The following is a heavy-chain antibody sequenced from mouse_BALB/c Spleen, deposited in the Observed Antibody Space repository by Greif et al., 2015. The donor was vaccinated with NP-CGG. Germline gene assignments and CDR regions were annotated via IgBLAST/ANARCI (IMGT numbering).Heavy chain of an antibody. J-gene: IGHJ1*01. CDR2: IDPANGNT. V-gene: IGHV14-3*02. CDR1: GFNIKDTY. Sequence: EVQLQQSGAELVKPGASVKLSCTASGFNIKDTYMHWVKQRPEQGLEWIGRIDPANGNTKYDPKFQGKATITADTSSNTAYLQLSSLTSEDTAVYYCARGNWDGYFDVWGAGTTVTVSS. D-gene: IGHD4-1*01. CDR3: ARGNWDGYFDV.